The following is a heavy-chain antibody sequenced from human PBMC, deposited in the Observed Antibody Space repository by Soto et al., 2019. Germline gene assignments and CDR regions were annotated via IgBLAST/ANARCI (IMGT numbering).Heavy chain of an antibody. Sequence: QEKLVESGGGVVQPGRSLRLSCAASGFTFSTSGMHWVRQVPGKGLEWVAVIWYDGSNNYYGDSVKGRFTISRDNSKNTLYLQMTSLRAEDTAVYYCARDKEYSSRRRNYYYGMDVWGQGTTVTVSS. D-gene: IGHD6-6*01. CDR1: GFTFSTSG. CDR3: ARDKEYSSRRRNYYYGMDV. V-gene: IGHV3-33*01. CDR2: IWYDGSNN. J-gene: IGHJ6*02.